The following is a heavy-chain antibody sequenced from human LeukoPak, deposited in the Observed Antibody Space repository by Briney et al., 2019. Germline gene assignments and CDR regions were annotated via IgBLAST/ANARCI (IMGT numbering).Heavy chain of an antibody. CDR2: INWSGGST. CDR1: GFTFDDYG. J-gene: IGHJ4*02. V-gene: IGHV3-20*04. D-gene: IGHD3-22*01. Sequence: GGSLRLSCAASGFTFDDYGMSWVRQAPGKGLEWVSGINWSGGSTGYADSVKGRLTISRDNSKNTLYLQMNSLRAEDTAVYYCAKGRPFYYDSSSPLEYFDYWGQGTLVTVSS. CDR3: AKGRPFYYDSSSPLEYFDY.